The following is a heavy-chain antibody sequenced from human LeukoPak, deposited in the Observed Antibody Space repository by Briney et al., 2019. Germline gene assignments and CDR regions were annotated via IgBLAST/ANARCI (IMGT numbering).Heavy chain of an antibody. Sequence: GESLKISCKGAGYTFSSYWIGSGRQMPGKVLEWMGIIYPGDSDNRYSPSLQGPVTISVDTSIGPANLQWSSLKASDNAIYYCARQNDFRLDYWGQGTLVTVSS. V-gene: IGHV5-51*01. D-gene: IGHD3-3*01. CDR3: ARQNDFRLDY. J-gene: IGHJ4*02. CDR1: GYTFSSYW. CDR2: IYPGDSDN.